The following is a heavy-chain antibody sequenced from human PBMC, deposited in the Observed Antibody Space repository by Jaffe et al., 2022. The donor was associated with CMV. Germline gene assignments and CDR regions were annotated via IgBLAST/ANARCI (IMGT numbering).Heavy chain of an antibody. CDR3: ARGITIFGVVIGGRYYGMDV. V-gene: IGHV3-33*01. Sequence: QVQLVESGGGVVQPGRSLRLSCAASGFTFSSYGMHWVRQAPGKGLEWVAVIWYDGSNKYYADSVKGRFTISRDNSKNTLYLQMNSLRAEDTAVYYCARGITIFGVVIGGRYYGMDVWGQGTTVTVSS. CDR1: GFTFSSYG. CDR2: IWYDGSNK. J-gene: IGHJ6*02. D-gene: IGHD3-3*01.